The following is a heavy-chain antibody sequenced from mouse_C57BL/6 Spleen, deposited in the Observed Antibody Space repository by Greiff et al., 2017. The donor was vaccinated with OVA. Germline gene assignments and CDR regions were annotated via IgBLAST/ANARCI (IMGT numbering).Heavy chain of an antibody. CDR1: GYTFTSYW. D-gene: IGHD1-1*01. CDR3: ARSDYGSSDYARGY. Sequence: VQLQQPGAELVRPGSSVKLSCKASGYTFTSYWMHWVKQRPIQGLEWIGNIDPSDSETHYNHKFKDKATLTVDTSSSKAFMQLSSLTSDDSAVYYCARSDYGSSDYARGYWGQGTSVTVSS. V-gene: IGHV1-52*01. CDR2: IDPSDSET. J-gene: IGHJ4*01.